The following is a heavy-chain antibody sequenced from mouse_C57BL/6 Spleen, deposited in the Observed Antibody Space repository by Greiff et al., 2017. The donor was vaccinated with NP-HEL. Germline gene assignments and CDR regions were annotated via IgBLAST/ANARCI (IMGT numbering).Heavy chain of an antibody. CDR1: GYAFSSSW. J-gene: IGHJ2*01. CDR3: ARSGITTVPYFDY. Sequence: VKLMESGPELVKPGASVKISCKASGYAFSSSWMNWVKQRPGKGLEWIGRIYPGDGDTNYNGKFKGKATLTADKSSSTAYMQLSSLTSEDSAVYFCARSGITTVPYFDYWGQGTTLTVSS. CDR2: IYPGDGDT. D-gene: IGHD1-1*01. V-gene: IGHV1-82*01.